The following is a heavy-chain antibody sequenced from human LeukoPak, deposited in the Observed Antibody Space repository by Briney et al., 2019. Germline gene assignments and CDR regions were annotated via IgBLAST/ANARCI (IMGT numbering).Heavy chain of an antibody. CDR3: ARTSGSWFYYFDY. CDR1: GFTFSSYA. V-gene: IGHV3-64*01. CDR2: ISSNGGST. J-gene: IGHJ4*02. Sequence: GGSLRLSCAASGFTFSSYAMHWVRQAPGKGLEYVSAISSNGGSTYYANSVKGRFTISRDNSKNTLYLQMGSLRAEDMAVYYCARTSGSWFYYFDYWGQGTLVTVSS. D-gene: IGHD6-13*01.